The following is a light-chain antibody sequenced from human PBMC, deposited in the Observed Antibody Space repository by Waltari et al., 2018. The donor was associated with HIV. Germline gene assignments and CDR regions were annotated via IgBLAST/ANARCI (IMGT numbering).Light chain of an antibody. J-gene: IGKJ1*01. Sequence: ENVLTQSPGTLSLSPGERANLSCRASQSVVGSYLVWYQQRPGQAPRLLIYGASNRATGIPDRFSGSGSGTEFTLTINRLEPEDFAVYYCQQYGSSPRTFGQGTKVEIK. V-gene: IGKV3-20*01. CDR3: QQYGSSPRT. CDR1: QSVVGSY. CDR2: GAS.